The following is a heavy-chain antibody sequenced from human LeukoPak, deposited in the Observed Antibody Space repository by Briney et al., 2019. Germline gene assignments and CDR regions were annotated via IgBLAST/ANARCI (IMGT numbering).Heavy chain of an antibody. Sequence: GESLKISCKGSGYRFSSYWIVWVRQMPGKGLEWMGTIYPDDSNTRYSPSFQGQVTISADKSINTAYLQWSSLKASDTAMYYCALQPGYCSNSICSHSDFWGQGTLVTVSS. CDR3: ALQPGYCSNSICSHSDF. CDR2: IYPDDSNT. V-gene: IGHV5-51*01. D-gene: IGHD2-2*01. J-gene: IGHJ4*02. CDR1: GYRFSSYW.